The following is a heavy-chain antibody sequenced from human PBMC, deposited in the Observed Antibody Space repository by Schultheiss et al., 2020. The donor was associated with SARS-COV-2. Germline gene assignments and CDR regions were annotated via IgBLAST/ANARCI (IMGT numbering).Heavy chain of an antibody. D-gene: IGHD3-3*01. CDR1: GGSISSYY. CDR3: ARDGGTYYDFWSGYYISRNYYMDV. Sequence: SETLSLTCTVSGGSISSYYWSWIRQPPGKGLEWIGYIYYSGSTNYNPSLKSRVTISVDTSKNQFSLKLSSVTAADTAVYYCARDGGTYYDFWSGYYISRNYYMDVWGKGTTVTVSS. CDR2: IYYSGST. J-gene: IGHJ6*03. V-gene: IGHV4-59*01.